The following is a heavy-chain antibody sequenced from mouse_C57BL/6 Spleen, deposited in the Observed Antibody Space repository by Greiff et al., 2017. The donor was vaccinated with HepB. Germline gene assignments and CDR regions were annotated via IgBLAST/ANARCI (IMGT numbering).Heavy chain of an antibody. Sequence: QVQLQQSGPGLVQPSQSLSITCTVSGFSLTSYGVHWVRQSPGKGLEWLGVIWRGGSTDYNAAFMSRLSITKDNSKSQVFFKMNSLQADDTAIYYCAKGSNYPYYYAMDYWGQGTSVTVSS. V-gene: IGHV2-5*01. CDR3: AKGSNYPYYYAMDY. J-gene: IGHJ4*01. D-gene: IGHD2-5*01. CDR1: GFSLTSYG. CDR2: IWRGGST.